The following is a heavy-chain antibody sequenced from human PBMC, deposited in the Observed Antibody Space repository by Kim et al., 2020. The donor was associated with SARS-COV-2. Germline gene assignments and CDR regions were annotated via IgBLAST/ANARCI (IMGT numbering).Heavy chain of an antibody. CDR2: IYSGGST. D-gene: IGHD2-15*01. CDR3: AADCSGGRCYSPALGY. J-gene: IGHJ4*02. V-gene: IGHV3-53*01. Sequence: GGSLRLSCAASGFTVSSNYMSWVRQAPGKGLEWVSVIYSGGSTYYADSVKGRFTISRDNSKNTLYLQMNSLRAEDTAVYYCAADCSGGRCYSPALGYWGQGTLVIVSS. CDR1: GFTVSSNY.